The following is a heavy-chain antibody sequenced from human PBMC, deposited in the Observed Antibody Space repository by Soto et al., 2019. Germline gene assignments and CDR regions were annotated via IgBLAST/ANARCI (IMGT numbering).Heavy chain of an antibody. CDR3: ARGTVPWYDFWSGWGIGYYYYGMDD. D-gene: IGHD3-3*01. CDR2: MNPNSGNT. V-gene: IGHV1-8*01. J-gene: IGHJ6*02. CDR1: GYTFTSYD. Sequence: QVQLVQSGAEVKKPGASVKVSCKASGYTFTSYDINWVRQATGQGLEWMGWMNPNSGNTGYAQKFQGRVTMTRNTSISTAYMELSSLRSEDTAVYYCARGTVPWYDFWSGWGIGYYYYGMDDWGQGTTVTVSS.